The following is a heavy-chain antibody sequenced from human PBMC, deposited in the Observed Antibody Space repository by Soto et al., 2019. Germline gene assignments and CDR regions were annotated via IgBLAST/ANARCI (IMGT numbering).Heavy chain of an antibody. Sequence: GGSLRLSCPASGFTFSSYGMHWVRQAPGKGLEWVAVIWYDGSNKYYADSVKGRFTISRDNSKNTLYLQMNSLRAEDTAVYYCARDQAYDXWSGYDEAMRYYYYGMDVWGEGTTVTSPQ. CDR3: ARDQAYDXWSGYDEAMRYYYYGMDV. CDR2: IWYDGSNK. CDR1: GFTFSSYG. V-gene: IGHV3-33*01. D-gene: IGHD3-3*01. J-gene: IGHJ6*04.